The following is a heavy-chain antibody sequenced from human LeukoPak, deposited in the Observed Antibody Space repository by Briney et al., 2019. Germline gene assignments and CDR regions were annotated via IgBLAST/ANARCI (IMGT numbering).Heavy chain of an antibody. Sequence: PSETLSLTCTVSGYSISSGYFWVWIRQPPGKGLEWIGSIYHSGSPYYNPSLKSRVTMSVDTSKNQFSLKLTSVTAADTAVYYCARRPRIAVAPPDYWGQGTLVTVSS. J-gene: IGHJ4*02. CDR1: GYSISSGYF. V-gene: IGHV4-38-2*02. D-gene: IGHD6-19*01. CDR3: ARRPRIAVAPPDY. CDR2: IYHSGSP.